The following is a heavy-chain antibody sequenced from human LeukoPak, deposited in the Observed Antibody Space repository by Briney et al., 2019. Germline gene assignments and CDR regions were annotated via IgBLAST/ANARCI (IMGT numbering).Heavy chain of an antibody. Sequence: PGGSLRLSCAASGFTFSDYAMHWDRQAPGKGLEWVAVISYDGSNECYADSVKGRFTISRDNSKNTLYLQMNSLRGEDTAVYYCARGAPRNYDFWSGPFDYWGQGSLVTVSS. J-gene: IGHJ4*02. D-gene: IGHD3-3*01. CDR2: ISYDGSNE. CDR3: ARGAPRNYDFWSGPFDY. V-gene: IGHV3-30-3*01. CDR1: GFTFSDYA.